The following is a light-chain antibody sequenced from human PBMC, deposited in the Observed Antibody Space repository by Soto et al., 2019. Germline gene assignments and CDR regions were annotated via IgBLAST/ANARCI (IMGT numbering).Light chain of an antibody. CDR1: SGHSSYA. J-gene: IGLJ2*01. Sequence: QPVLTQSPSASASLGASVKLTCTLSSGHSSYAIAWHQQQPEKGPRYLMKLNSDGSHTKGDGIPDRFSGSSSGAERYLTISSLQSEDEADYYCQTWGTGNVVFGGGSKLPVL. CDR2: LNSDGSH. V-gene: IGLV4-69*01. CDR3: QTWGTGNVV.